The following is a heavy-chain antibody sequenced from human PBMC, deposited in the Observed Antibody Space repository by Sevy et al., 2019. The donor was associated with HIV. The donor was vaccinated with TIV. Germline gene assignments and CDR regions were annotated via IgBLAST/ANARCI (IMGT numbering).Heavy chain of an antibody. D-gene: IGHD3-22*01. J-gene: IGHJ4*02. Sequence: GGSLRLSCATSGVTFSSNWMTWVRQAPGKGLEWVANVKQDMSEKYYADSVKGRFTISRDNAKNSLYLEMNSLRAEDTAVYYCARAQQITMLVVIGGLYFDFWGQGTLVTVSS. CDR1: GVTFSSNW. CDR2: VKQDMSEK. V-gene: IGHV3-7*01. CDR3: ARAQQITMLVVIGGLYFDF.